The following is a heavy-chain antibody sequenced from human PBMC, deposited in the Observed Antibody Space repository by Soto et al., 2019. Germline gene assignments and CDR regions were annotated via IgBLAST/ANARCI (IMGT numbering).Heavy chain of an antibody. J-gene: IGHJ5*02. D-gene: IGHD2-2*02. V-gene: IGHV3-48*03. CDR3: ARGGCSSTSCHKRLNGFDP. Sequence: EVQLVESGGGLVQPGGSLILSCVPSGFTFSSYEMNWVRQAPGQGLEWVSYISSSGHTIYDAASVKGRFTSARDNAKNSLYLQMNSLGDDDTAVYYCARGGCSSTSCHKRLNGFDPWGQGTMVTVSS. CDR2: ISSSGHTI. CDR1: GFTFSSYE.